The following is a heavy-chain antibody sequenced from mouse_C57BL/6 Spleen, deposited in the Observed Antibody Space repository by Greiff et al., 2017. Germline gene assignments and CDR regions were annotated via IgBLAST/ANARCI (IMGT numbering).Heavy chain of an antibody. CDR3: TTENYYDAMDY. Sequence: VQLQQSGAELVRPGASVKLSCTASGFNIKDDYMHWVKQRPEQGLEWIGWIDPENGDTEYASKFQGKATITADTSSNTAYLQLSSLTSEDTAVYYCTTENYYDAMDYWGQGTSVTVSS. CDR2: IDPENGDT. CDR1: GFNIKDDY. V-gene: IGHV14-4*01. J-gene: IGHJ4*01.